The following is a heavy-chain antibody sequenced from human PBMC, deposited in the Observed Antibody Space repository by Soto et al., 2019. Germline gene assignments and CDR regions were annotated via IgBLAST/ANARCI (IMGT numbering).Heavy chain of an antibody. V-gene: IGHV3-23*01. D-gene: IGHD3-16*02. CDR3: AKDQNDYVWGSYRSLIYFDY. CDR1: GFTFSSYA. Sequence: GGSLRLSCAASGFTFSSYAMSWVRQAPGKGLEWVSAISGSGGSTYYADSVKGRFTISRDNSKNTLYLQMNSLRAEDTAVYYCAKDQNDYVWGSYRSLIYFDYWGQGTLVTVSS. J-gene: IGHJ4*02. CDR2: ISGSGGST.